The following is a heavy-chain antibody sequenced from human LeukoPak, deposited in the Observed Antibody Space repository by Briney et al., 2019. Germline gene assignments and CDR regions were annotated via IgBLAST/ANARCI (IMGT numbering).Heavy chain of an antibody. CDR1: GYSFTSYW. Sequence: GESLKISCKGSGYSFTSYWIGWVRRMPGKGLEWMGIIYPGDSDTRYSPSFQGQVTISADKSISTAYLQWSSLKASDTAMYYCARLGAGVEMATIGFDYWGQGTLVTVSS. J-gene: IGHJ4*02. D-gene: IGHD5-24*01. V-gene: IGHV5-51*03. CDR3: ARLGAGVEMATIGFDY. CDR2: IYPGDSDT.